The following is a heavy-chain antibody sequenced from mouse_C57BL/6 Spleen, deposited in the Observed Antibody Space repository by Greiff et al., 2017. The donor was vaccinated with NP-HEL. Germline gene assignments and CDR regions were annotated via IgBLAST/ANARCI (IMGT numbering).Heavy chain of an antibody. Sequence: QVQLQQPGAELVKPGASVKLSCKASGYTFTSYWMHWVKQRPGRGLEWIGRIDPNSGGTKYNEKFKSQATLTVDKPSSTAYMQLSSLTSEDSAVYYCASSYYGSRYYYAMDYWGQGTSVTVSS. CDR3: ASSYYGSRYYYAMDY. J-gene: IGHJ4*01. CDR2: IDPNSGGT. V-gene: IGHV1-72*01. D-gene: IGHD1-1*01. CDR1: GYTFTSYW.